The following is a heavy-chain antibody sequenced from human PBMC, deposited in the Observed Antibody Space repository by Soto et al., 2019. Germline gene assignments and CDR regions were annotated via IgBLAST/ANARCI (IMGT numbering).Heavy chain of an antibody. CDR3: ARDLGSGYDPGDY. CDR2: IIPIIGTR. V-gene: IGHV1-69*12. Sequence: QVQLVQSGAEVKKPGSSVKVSCKASGGTFSIYAVSWVRQAPGQGLEWMGGIIPIIGTRNYAQRFQGRITITGDESTSTXXXXXSSLKSEDTAVYYCARDLGSGYDPGDYWGQGTLVTVSS. CDR1: GGTFSIYA. D-gene: IGHD5-12*01. J-gene: IGHJ4*02.